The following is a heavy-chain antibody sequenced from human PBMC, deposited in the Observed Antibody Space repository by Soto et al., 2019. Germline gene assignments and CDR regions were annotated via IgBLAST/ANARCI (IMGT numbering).Heavy chain of an antibody. CDR1: GFTFSNAW. CDR2: IKSKTDGGTT. CDR3: TTGAWMVRGVSFDY. V-gene: IGHV3-15*01. D-gene: IGHD3-10*01. Sequence: GGSLRLSCAASGFTFSNAWMSWVRQAPGKGLEWVGRIKSKTDGGTTDYAAPVKGRFTISRDDSKNTLYLQMNSLKTEDTAFYYCTTGAWMVRGVSFDYWGQGTLVTVSS. J-gene: IGHJ4*02.